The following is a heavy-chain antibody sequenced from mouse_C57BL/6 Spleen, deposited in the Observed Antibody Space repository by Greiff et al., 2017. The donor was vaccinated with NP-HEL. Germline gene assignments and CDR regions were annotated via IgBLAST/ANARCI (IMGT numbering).Heavy chain of an antibody. CDR1: GYAFSSSW. CDR3: ARSYYDYSDY. D-gene: IGHD2-4*01. J-gene: IGHJ2*01. Sequence: QVQLQQSGPELVKPGASVKISCKASGYAFSSSWMNWVKQRPGKGLEWIGRIYPGDGDTNYNGKFKGKATLTADKSSSKAYMQLSSLTSEDSAVYFCARSYYDYSDYWGQGTTLTVSS. V-gene: IGHV1-82*01. CDR2: IYPGDGDT.